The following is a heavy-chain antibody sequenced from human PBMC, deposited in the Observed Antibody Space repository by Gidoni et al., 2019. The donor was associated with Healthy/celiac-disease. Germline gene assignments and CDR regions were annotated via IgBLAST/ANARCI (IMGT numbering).Heavy chain of an antibody. CDR1: GFTFYNYA. D-gene: IGHD4-4*01. CDR2: ISYDGSNK. CDR3: ARDLDYTNYGGSLH. J-gene: IGHJ4*02. Sequence: QVQLVESGGGVVQPGRSLRLSCAASGFTFYNYAMYWVHQAPGKGLEWVAVISYDGSNKYYADSVKGRFTISRDNSKNTLCLQMNSLRAEDTAVYYCARDLDYTNYGGSLHWGQGTLVTVSS. V-gene: IGHV3-30*04.